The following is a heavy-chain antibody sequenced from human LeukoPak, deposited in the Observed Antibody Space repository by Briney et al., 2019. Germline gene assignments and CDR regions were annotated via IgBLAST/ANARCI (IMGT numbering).Heavy chain of an antibody. CDR1: GYNFIDHG. CDR3: ARGGILASLDV. Sequence: ASVKVSFKASGYNFIDHGISWVRQARGQGLEWVGWTSGYNANTAQNLQGRVTLSTDRSSSTAYMELRSLTSDDTAMYYCARGGILASLDVWGQGTMVTVSS. V-gene: IGHV1-18*01. CDR2: TSGYNANT. D-gene: IGHD3-16*02. J-gene: IGHJ3*01.